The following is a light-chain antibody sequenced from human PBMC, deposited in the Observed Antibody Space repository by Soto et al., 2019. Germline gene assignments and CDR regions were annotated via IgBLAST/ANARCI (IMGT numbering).Light chain of an antibody. Sequence: QSVLTQTPSASGTPGQRVTISCSGSNSNIESNYVYWYQQFPGTAPKVLIYKDDQRPSGVPDRFSGSKSGASASLTITGLRSEDEADYYCAVREDRLSGNWVFGGGTKLTVL. CDR3: AVREDRLSGNWV. CDR1: NSNIESNY. CDR2: KDD. J-gene: IGLJ3*02. V-gene: IGLV1-47*01.